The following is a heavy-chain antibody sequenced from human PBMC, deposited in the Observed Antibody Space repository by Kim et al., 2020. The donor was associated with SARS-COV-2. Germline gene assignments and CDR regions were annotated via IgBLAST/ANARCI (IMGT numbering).Heavy chain of an antibody. D-gene: IGHD6-13*01. CDR3: AKDLSRAADDAFDI. Sequence: ADSVKGRFTISRDNSKNTLYLQMNSLRAEDTAVYYCAKDLSRAADDAFDIWGQGTMVTVSS. J-gene: IGHJ3*02. V-gene: IGHV3-23*01.